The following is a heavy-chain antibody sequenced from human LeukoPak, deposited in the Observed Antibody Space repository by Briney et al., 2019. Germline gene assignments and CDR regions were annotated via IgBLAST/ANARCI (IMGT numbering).Heavy chain of an antibody. CDR3: ARSAGGSSYYFDC. D-gene: IGHD6-13*01. CDR2: ISSGSSFT. V-gene: IGHV3-21*05. J-gene: IGHJ4*02. Sequence: PSETLSLTCAVSGGSISSSNWWSWVRQPPGKGLEWVSYISSGSSFTDYADSVRGRFTISRDNAKNSLHLQIHSLRAEDTAVYYCARSAGGSSYYFDCWGQGTLVTVSS. CDR1: GGSISSSN.